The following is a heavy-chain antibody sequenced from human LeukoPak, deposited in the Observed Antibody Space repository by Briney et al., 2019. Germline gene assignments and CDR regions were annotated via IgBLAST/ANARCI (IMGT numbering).Heavy chain of an antibody. J-gene: IGHJ6*03. CDR3: ARGPTRGKYYYMDV. V-gene: IGHV3-13*01. CDR1: GFTFSSFD. CDR2: IGTASDT. D-gene: IGHD1-1*01. Sequence: GGSLRLSCAASGFTFSSFDMHWVRQPTGQGLEWVSTIGTASDTYYPGSVEGRFTLSRDNAKNSLYLQMNSLTAGDTAVYYCARGPTRGKYYYMDVWGKGTTVTVSS.